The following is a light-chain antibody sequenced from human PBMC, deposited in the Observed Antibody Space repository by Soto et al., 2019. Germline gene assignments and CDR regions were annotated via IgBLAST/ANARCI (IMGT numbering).Light chain of an antibody. CDR3: QQRSNWPPIT. Sequence: EIVLTQSPATLSLSPGERATLSCRASQSVSSYLAWYQQKPGQARRLLIYDASNRATGIPARFSGSGSGTDFTLTISSLEPEDFAVYYCQQRSNWPPITFGHGTRLEIK. J-gene: IGKJ5*01. CDR1: QSVSSY. V-gene: IGKV3-11*01. CDR2: DAS.